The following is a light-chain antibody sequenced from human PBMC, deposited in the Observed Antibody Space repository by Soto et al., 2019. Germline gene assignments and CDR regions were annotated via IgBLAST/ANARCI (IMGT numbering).Light chain of an antibody. CDR1: EFIRND. CDR3: LQDYIYPRA. CDR2: AAS. V-gene: IGKV1-6*01. J-gene: IGKJ2*01. Sequence: AIQMTQSPSSLSASVGDRVTITCRASEFIRNDLGWYQQKPGKAPKLLIYAASSLQSGVPSRFSGSGYGTDFTLTISRLQPEDIATYFCLQDYIYPRAFGQGTKLEIK.